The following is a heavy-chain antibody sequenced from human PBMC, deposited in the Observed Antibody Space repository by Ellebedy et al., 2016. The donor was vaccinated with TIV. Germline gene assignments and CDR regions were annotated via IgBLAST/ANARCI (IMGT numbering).Heavy chain of an antibody. V-gene: IGHV3-30-3*01. CDR2: ISYDGSNK. CDR3: ARDFIAVASNSVERTGYYYGMDV. D-gene: IGHD6-19*01. Sequence: GESLKISCAASGFTFSSYAMHWVRQAPGKGLEWVAVISYDGSNKYYADSVKGRFTISRDNSKNTLYLQMNSLRAEDTAVYYCARDFIAVASNSVERTGYYYGMDVWGQGTTVTVSS. J-gene: IGHJ6*02. CDR1: GFTFSSYA.